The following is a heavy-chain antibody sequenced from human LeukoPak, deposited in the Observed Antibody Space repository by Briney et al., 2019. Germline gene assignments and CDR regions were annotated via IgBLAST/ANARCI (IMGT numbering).Heavy chain of an antibody. CDR3: ARDKDEVRGVTQY. CDR1: GFTVSSNY. D-gene: IGHD3-10*01. Sequence: GGSLRLSCAASGFTVSSNYMSWVRQAPGKGLEWVSVIYSGGSTYYADSVKGRFTISRDNSKNTLYLQMNSLRAEDTAVYYCARDKDEVRGVTQYWGQGTLVTVSS. J-gene: IGHJ4*02. CDR2: IYSGGST. V-gene: IGHV3-66*01.